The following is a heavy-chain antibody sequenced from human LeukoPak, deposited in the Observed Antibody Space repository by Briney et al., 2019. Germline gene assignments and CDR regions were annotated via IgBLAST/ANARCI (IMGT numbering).Heavy chain of an antibody. CDR1: GGTFSSYA. V-gene: IGHV1-69*13. CDR2: IIPIFGTA. J-gene: IGHJ3*02. Sequence: SVKVSCKASGGTFSSYAISWVRQAPGQGLEWMGGIIPIFGTANYAQKFQGRVTITADESTSTAYMELSSLRSEDTAVYYCARAPPYYYDSSGYYGIWGQGTMVTVSS. D-gene: IGHD3-22*01. CDR3: ARAPPYYYDSSGYYGI.